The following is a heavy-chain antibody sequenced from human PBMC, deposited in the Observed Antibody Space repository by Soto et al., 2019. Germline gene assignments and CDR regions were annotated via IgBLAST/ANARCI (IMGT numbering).Heavy chain of an antibody. V-gene: IGHV4-34*01. J-gene: IGHJ4*02. CDR2: INHSGST. CDR1: GGSFSGYY. CDR3: ARPRTQTGPRGPSASYYFDY. D-gene: IGHD1-1*01. Sequence: SETLSLTCAVYGGSFSGYYWSWIRQPPGKGLEWIGEINHSGSTNYNPSLKSRVTISVDTSKNQFSLKLSSVTAADTAVYYCARPRTQTGPRGPSASYYFDYWGQGTLVTVSS.